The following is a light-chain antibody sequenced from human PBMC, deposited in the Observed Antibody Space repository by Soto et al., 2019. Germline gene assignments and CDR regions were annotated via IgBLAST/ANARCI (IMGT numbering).Light chain of an antibody. J-gene: IGLJ2*01. CDR2: DNN. CDR1: SSNIGNNS. CDR3: GTWDSSLSAKV. V-gene: IGLV1-51*01. Sequence: SVLTQPPSVSAAPGQKVTISCSGSSSNIGNNSVSWYQQLPGTAPKLLIYDNNKRPSGIPGRFSGSNCGPSATLGITVLQTGDDGNDYCGTWDSSLSAKVFGGGTKLTVL.